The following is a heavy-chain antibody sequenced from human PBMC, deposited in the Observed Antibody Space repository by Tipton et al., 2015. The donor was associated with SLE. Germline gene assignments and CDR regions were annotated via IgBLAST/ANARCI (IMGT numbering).Heavy chain of an antibody. D-gene: IGHD3-10*01. V-gene: IGHV4-34*01. J-gene: IGHJ4*02. Sequence: LRLSCAVYGGSFSGYYWSWIRQPPGKGLEWIGEINHSGSTNYNPSLKSRVTISVDTSKNQFSLKLSAVTAADTAVYYCARLRGSVDYWGQGTLVTVSS. CDR3: ARLRGSVDY. CDR2: INHSGST. CDR1: GGSFSGYY.